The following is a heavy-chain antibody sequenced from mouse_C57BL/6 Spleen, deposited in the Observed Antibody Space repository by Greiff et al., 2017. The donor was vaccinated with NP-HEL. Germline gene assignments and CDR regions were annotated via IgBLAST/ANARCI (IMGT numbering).Heavy chain of an antibody. J-gene: IGHJ1*03. CDR3: ARRNFDV. CDR1: GYTFTGYW. Sequence: QVQLQQSGAELMKPGASVKLSCKATGYTFTGYWIEWVKQRPGHGLEWIGEILPGSGSTYYNEKFKGKATLTADKSSSTAYMELRSLTSEDSAVYFCARRNFDVWGTGTTVTVSS. CDR2: ILPGSGST. V-gene: IGHV1-9*01.